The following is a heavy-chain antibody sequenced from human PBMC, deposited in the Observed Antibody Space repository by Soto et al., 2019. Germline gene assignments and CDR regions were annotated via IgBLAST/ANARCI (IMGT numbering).Heavy chain of an antibody. D-gene: IGHD3-9*01. CDR3: ARVHDILTGSVFDY. Sequence: QVQLVQSGAEVKKPGSSVKVSCKASGGTFSSYAISWVRQAPGQGLEWMGGIIPIFGTANYAQKFQGRVTITAEKSTSTGFMELSSLRSEDTAVYYCARVHDILTGSVFDYWGQGTLVTVSS. V-gene: IGHV1-69*06. CDR2: IIPIFGTA. CDR1: GGTFSSYA. J-gene: IGHJ4*02.